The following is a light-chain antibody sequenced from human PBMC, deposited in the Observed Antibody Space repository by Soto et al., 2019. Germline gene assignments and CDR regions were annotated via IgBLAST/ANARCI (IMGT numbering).Light chain of an antibody. CDR1: QTISSNY. Sequence: EILLTQSPGTLSLSPGGRATLSCRATQTISSNYLAWYQQKPGQAPKLLIHGASTRATGIPDRFSGSGSGTDFTLTISRLEPEDFAVYYCQLYGSSPKTFGQGTKVDIK. CDR3: QLYGSSPKT. J-gene: IGKJ1*01. V-gene: IGKV3-20*01. CDR2: GAS.